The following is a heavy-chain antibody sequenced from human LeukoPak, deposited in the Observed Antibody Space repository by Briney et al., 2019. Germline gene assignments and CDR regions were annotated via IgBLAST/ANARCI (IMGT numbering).Heavy chain of an antibody. CDR1: GGSISSYY. CDR2: IYYSGST. Sequence: SETLSLTCTVSGGSISSYYWSWIRQPPGKGLEWIGYIYYSGSTNYNPSLKSRVTISVDTSKNQFSLKLSSVTAADTAVYYCARGGAVGATTASYVYWGQRTLVTVSS. V-gene: IGHV4-59*01. J-gene: IGHJ4*02. D-gene: IGHD1-26*01. CDR3: ARGGAVGATTASYVY.